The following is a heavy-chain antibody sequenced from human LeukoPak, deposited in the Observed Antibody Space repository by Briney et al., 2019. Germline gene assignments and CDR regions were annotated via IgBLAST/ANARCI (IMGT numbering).Heavy chain of an antibody. CDR3: ARVGGYSYGLDY. CDR1: GFTVSSNY. J-gene: IGHJ4*02. Sequence: GGSLRLSCAASGFTVSSNYMSWVRQAPGKGLEWVSVIYSGGSTYYADSVKGRFTISRGNSKNTLYLQMNSLRAEDTAVYYCARVGGYSYGLDYWGQGTLVTVSS. D-gene: IGHD5-18*01. CDR2: IYSGGST. V-gene: IGHV3-66*01.